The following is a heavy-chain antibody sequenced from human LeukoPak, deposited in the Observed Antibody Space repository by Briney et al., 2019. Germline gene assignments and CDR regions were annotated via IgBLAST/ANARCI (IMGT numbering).Heavy chain of an antibody. D-gene: IGHD2-2*01. CDR3: ARCTSSSIVVVPAAADY. Sequence: SETLSLTCTVSGGSISSSSYYWGWIRQPPGRGLEWIGSLYYSGSTYYNPSLKSRVTISVDTSKNQFSLRLSSVTAADTAVYYCARCTSSSIVVVPAAADYWGQGTLVTVSS. CDR2: LYYSGST. J-gene: IGHJ4*02. CDR1: GGSISSSSYY. V-gene: IGHV4-39*01.